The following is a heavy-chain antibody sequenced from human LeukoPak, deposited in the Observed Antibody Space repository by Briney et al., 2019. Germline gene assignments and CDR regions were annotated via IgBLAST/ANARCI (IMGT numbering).Heavy chain of an antibody. D-gene: IGHD3-10*01. J-gene: IGHJ4*02. CDR2: INHSGST. CDR1: GGSFSGYY. V-gene: IGHV4-34*01. Sequence: SETLSLTCAVYGGSFSGYYWSWIRQPPGKRLEWIGVINHSGSTNYYPSLKSRVTISVDTSKNQFSLKLSSVTAADTAVYYCARVGYGSGSYFVRRLFDSWGQGTLVTVSS. CDR3: ARVGYGSGSYFVRRLFDS.